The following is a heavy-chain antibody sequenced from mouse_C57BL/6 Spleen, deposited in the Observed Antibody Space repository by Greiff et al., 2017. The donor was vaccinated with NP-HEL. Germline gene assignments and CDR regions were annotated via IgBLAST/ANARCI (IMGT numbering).Heavy chain of an antibody. V-gene: IGHV5-9-1*02. Sequence: DVHLVESGEGLVKPGGSLKLSCAASGFTFSSYAMSWVRQTPEKRLEWVAYISSGGDYIYYADTVKGRFTISRDNARNTLYLQMSSLKSEDTAMYYCTREDYYGSRSHYAMDYWGQGTSVTVSS. CDR1: GFTFSSYA. D-gene: IGHD1-1*01. CDR3: TREDYYGSRSHYAMDY. CDR2: ISSGGDYI. J-gene: IGHJ4*01.